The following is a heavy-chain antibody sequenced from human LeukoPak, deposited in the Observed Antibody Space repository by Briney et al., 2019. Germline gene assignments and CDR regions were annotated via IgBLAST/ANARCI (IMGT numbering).Heavy chain of an antibody. D-gene: IGHD2-21*02. CDR3: ARWRSDGYGVDAFDI. J-gene: IGHJ3*02. V-gene: IGHV1-2*02. CDR2: INPNSGGI. Sequence: ASVRVSCKASGYTFSHYYIHWVRQAPGQGLEWMGWINPNSGGINYAQKFQGRVTMTRDTSISTASMELSRLRPDDTAVYYCARWRSDGYGVDAFDIWGQGTMVTVSS. CDR1: GYTFSHYY.